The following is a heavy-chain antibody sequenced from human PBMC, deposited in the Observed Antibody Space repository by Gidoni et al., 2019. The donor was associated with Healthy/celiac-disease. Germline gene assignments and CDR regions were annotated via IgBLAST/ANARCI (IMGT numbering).Heavy chain of an antibody. CDR1: GFTFSSYG. CDR2: IRYDGSNK. CDR3: AKGGATILDY. V-gene: IGHV3-30*02. D-gene: IGHD5-12*01. Sequence: QVQLVESGGGVVQPGRSLRLSCAASGFTFSSYGIHWVRQAPGKGLEWVAFIRYDGSNKYYAYSVKGRFTISRDNSKNTLYLQMNSLRAEDTAVYYCAKGGATILDYWGQGTLVTVSS. J-gene: IGHJ4*02.